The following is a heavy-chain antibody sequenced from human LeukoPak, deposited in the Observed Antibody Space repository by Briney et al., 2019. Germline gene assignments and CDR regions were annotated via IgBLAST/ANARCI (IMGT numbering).Heavy chain of an antibody. V-gene: IGHV4-39*07. CDR3: ARDAYYYDSSGYYRFDY. J-gene: IGHJ4*02. Sequence: SETLSLTCTVSGVSISSSNSYWGWIRQPPGKGLEWIGSIYYSGNTYYNASLKSQVSISIDTSKNQFSLKLSSVTAADTAVYYCARDAYYYDSSGYYRFDYWGQGTLVTVSS. CDR2: IYYSGNT. CDR1: GVSISSSNSY. D-gene: IGHD3-22*01.